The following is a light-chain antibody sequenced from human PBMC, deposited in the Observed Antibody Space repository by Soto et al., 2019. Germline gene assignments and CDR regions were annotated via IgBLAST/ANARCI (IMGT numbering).Light chain of an antibody. Sequence: QSALTQPASVSGSPGQSITISCTGTSSDIGGYNYVSWYQQHQGKAPQLLIYEVTTRPSGVPHRFSGSKSGNTASLTISGLQTEDEADYYCNSYTSSSTLYVFGTGTKATVL. J-gene: IGLJ1*01. CDR1: SSDIGGYNY. V-gene: IGLV2-14*01. CDR3: NSYTSSSTLYV. CDR2: EVT.